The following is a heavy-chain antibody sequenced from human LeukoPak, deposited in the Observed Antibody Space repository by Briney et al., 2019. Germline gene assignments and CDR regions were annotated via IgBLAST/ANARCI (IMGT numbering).Heavy chain of an antibody. D-gene: IGHD3-22*01. V-gene: IGHV3-21*01. CDR1: GFTFSSYS. Sequence: KPGGSLRLSCAASGFTFSSYSMNWVRQAPGKGLEWVSSIDSSSSTKYYADSLKGRFTISRDNAKNSLYLQMNRLRAEDTAVYYCVRGDSRDYWGQGTLVTVSS. J-gene: IGHJ4*02. CDR3: VRGDSRDY. CDR2: IDSSSSTK.